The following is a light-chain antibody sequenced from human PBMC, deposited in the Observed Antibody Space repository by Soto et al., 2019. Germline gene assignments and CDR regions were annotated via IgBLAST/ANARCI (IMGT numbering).Light chain of an antibody. Sequence: QTVVTQPPSVSGAPGQRVTISCTGSSSNIGAHYDVHWYQQIPGTAPKLMIYEVSNRPSGVSNRFSGSKSGNTASLTISGLQAEDEADYYCSSYTSSSVVFGGGTKLTVL. CDR1: SSNIGAHYD. V-gene: IGLV1-40*01. CDR2: EVS. J-gene: IGLJ2*01. CDR3: SSYTSSSVV.